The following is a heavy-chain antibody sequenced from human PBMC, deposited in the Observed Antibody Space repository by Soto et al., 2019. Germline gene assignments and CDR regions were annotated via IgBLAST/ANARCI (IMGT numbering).Heavy chain of an antibody. D-gene: IGHD7-27*01. Sequence: EVQVLESGGGLVQPGGSLSLSCAGSGFTFINYAMNWVRQAPGKGLELVSSISGGGDAAFFPDSVRGRFTISRDNSKNTVPQQMNSLGVDDPAVYYCARKILGSTTRPNYWYFDLWGRGTLVTVSS. CDR1: GFTFINYA. V-gene: IGHV3-23*01. CDR2: ISGGGDAA. CDR3: ARKILGSTTRPNYWYFDL. J-gene: IGHJ2*01.